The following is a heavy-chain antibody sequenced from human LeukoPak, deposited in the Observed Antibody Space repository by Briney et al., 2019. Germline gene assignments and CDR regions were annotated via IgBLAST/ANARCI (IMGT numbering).Heavy chain of an antibody. CDR2: IVVGSGNT. Sequence: SVKVSCKASGFTFTSSAVQWVRQARGQRLEWIGWIVVGSGNTNYAQKFQEGVTITRDMPTSTAYMELSSLRSEDTAVYYCAAWIQDRGVAAANGYFQHWGQGTLVTVSS. CDR1: GFTFTSSA. V-gene: IGHV1-58*01. J-gene: IGHJ1*01. CDR3: AAWIQDRGVAAANGYFQH. D-gene: IGHD6-13*01.